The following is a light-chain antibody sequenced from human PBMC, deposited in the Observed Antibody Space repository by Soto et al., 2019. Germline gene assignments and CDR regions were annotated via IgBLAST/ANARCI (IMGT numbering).Light chain of an antibody. CDR2: VGTGGIVG. J-gene: IGLJ3*02. V-gene: IGLV9-49*01. CDR3: GADHGSGSNFGV. Sequence: QPVLTQPPSASASLGASVTLTCTLSSGYSNYKVDWYQQRPGKGPRFVMRVGTGGIVGSKGDGIPDRFSVLGSGLNRYLTIKNIQEEDESDYHCGADHGSGSNFGVFGGGPKLTVL. CDR1: SGYSNYK.